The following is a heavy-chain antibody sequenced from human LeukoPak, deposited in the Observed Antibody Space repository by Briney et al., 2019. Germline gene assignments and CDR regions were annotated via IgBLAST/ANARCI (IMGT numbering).Heavy chain of an antibody. CDR3: ARDSPAAGRQSPYYFDY. CDR1: GGSISSGGYY. CDR2: IYHSGST. D-gene: IGHD6-13*01. Sequence: SETLSLTCTVSGGSISSGGYYWSWIRQPPGKGLEWIGYIYHSGSTYYNPSLKSRVTISVDRSKNQFSLKLSSVTAADTAVYYCARDSPAAGRQSPYYFDYWGQGTLVTVSS. V-gene: IGHV4-30-2*01. J-gene: IGHJ4*02.